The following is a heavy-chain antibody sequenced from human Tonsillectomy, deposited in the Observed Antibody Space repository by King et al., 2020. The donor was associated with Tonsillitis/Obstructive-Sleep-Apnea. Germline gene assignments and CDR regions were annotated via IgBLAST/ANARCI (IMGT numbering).Heavy chain of an antibody. Sequence: VQLVESGGGVVQPGRSLRLSCVASGFTFSSYTMHWVRQAPGKGLEWVAVLSYAGNNKYYAESVKGRFTISRDNSKNTLYLHMNSLRAEDTAVYYCARVLDWWDFAYWGQGTLVTVSS. D-gene: IGHD2-8*02. V-gene: IGHV3-30*04. CDR1: GFTFSSYT. J-gene: IGHJ4*02. CDR3: ARVLDWWDFAY. CDR2: LSYAGNNK.